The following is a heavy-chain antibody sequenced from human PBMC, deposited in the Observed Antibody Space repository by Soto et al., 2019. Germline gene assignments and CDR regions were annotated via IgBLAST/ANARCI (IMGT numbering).Heavy chain of an antibody. CDR2: ISGYNGNT. V-gene: IGHV1-18*01. CDR3: AREGQAPYYYYGMDV. Sequence: QVQLVQSGAEVKKPGASVTVSCKASGYTFTNYGFSWVRQXPGQGLEWMGWISGYNGNTKYAEKFQNRVTMTTDTSXNXAHXXLRXLRXDDTAVYYCAREGQAPYYYYGMDVWGQGTAVTVSS. CDR1: GYTFTNYG. J-gene: IGHJ6*02.